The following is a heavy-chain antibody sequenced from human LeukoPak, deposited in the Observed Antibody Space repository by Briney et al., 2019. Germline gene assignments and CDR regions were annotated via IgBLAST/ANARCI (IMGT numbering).Heavy chain of an antibody. J-gene: IGHJ6*03. V-gene: IGHV3-7*01. Sequence: QPGGSLRLSCAASGFNFSSYWMSWVRQAPGKGLEWVANIKQDGSEKYYVDSVKGRFTISRDNAKNSLCLQMNSLRAEDTAVYYCVPYYYYMDVWGKGTTVTVSS. CDR3: VPYYYYMDV. CDR1: GFNFSSYW. CDR2: IKQDGSEK.